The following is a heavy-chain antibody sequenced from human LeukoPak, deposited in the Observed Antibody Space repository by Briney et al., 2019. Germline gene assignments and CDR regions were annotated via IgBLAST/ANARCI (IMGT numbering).Heavy chain of an antibody. D-gene: IGHD3-3*01. J-gene: IGHJ4*02. V-gene: IGHV3-48*04. CDR2: ISSSSSTI. CDR1: GFTFSSYS. Sequence: GGFLRLSCAASGFTFSSYSMNWVRQAPGKGLEWVSYISSSSSTIYYADSVKGRFTISRDNAKNSLYLQMNSLRAEDTAVYYCARVGDFWSGYYPDWGQGTLVTVSS. CDR3: ARVGDFWSGYYPD.